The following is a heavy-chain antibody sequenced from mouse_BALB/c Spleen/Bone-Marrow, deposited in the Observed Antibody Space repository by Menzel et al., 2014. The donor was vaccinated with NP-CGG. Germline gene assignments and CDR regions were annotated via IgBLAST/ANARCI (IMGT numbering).Heavy chain of an antibody. Sequence: QVQLKESGAELMKPGASVKISCMATGYTFSNYWIEWVKQRPGHGLEWIGEILPESGSTDYNENFKGKATFTADTSSNTVYMQLSSLTSADSAAYYCARVFYWYLDVWGEGTTVTVSS. CDR2: ILPESGST. J-gene: IGHJ1*01. CDR1: GYTFSNYW. V-gene: IGHV1-9*01. CDR3: ARVFYWYLDV.